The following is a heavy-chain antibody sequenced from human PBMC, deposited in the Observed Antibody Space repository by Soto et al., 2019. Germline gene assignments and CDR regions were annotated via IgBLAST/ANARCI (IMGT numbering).Heavy chain of an antibody. D-gene: IGHD4-17*01. CDR1: GFTVSSNY. Sequence: EVQLVESGGGLIQPGGSLRLSCAASGFTVSSNYMSWVRQAPGKGLEWVSVIYSGGSTYYADSVKGRFTISRYNSKNTLYLQMNSLRAEDTAVYDCARVVGDYGDYVMDYWGQGTLVTVSS. CDR3: ARVVGDYGDYVMDY. CDR2: IYSGGST. J-gene: IGHJ4*02. V-gene: IGHV3-53*01.